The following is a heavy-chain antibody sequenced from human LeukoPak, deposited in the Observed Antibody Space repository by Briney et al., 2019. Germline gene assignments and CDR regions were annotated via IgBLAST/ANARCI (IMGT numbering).Heavy chain of an antibody. Sequence: PGGSLRLSCTASGFPFSSYTMTWVRQAPGKGLKWVSTITTGDGNTYYADSVKGRFTVSRDDSKNTLYLQMNSLRAEDTAVYYCAKDGGLWVSAHWGDSWGRGTLVTVSS. CDR3: AKDGGLWVSAHWGDS. CDR2: ITTGDGNT. J-gene: IGHJ4*02. V-gene: IGHV3-23*01. CDR1: GFPFSSYT. D-gene: IGHD7-27*01.